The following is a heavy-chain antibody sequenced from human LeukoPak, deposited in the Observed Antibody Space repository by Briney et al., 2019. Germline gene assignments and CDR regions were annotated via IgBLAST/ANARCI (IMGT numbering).Heavy chain of an antibody. D-gene: IGHD6-13*01. CDR1: GGTFSSYA. CDR2: IIPIFGTA. CDR3: AKPEGYSSSWYDAFDI. V-gene: IGHV1-69*05. J-gene: IGHJ3*02. Sequence: SVKVSCKASGGTFSSYAISWVRQAPGQGLEWMGGIIPIFGTANYAQKFQGRVTITTDESTSTAYMELSSLRSEDTAVYYCAKPEGYSSSWYDAFDIWGQGTMVTVSS.